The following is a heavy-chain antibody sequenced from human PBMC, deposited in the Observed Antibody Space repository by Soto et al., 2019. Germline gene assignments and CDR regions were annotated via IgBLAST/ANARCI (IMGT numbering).Heavy chain of an antibody. V-gene: IGHV4-34*01. CDR2: INLSGST. J-gene: IGHJ4*01. Sequence: QVQLQQWGAGLLKPSETLSLTCAVYGGSFSGYYWTWIRQPPGTGLEWIGEINLSGSTNYNPSLKIRVTTAVDTYKNQFSLKLTSVTAADTPAYGWATDKITCRFDYWGHGTLVTVSS. D-gene: IGHD3-10*01. CDR1: GGSFSGYY. CDR3: ATDKITCRFDY.